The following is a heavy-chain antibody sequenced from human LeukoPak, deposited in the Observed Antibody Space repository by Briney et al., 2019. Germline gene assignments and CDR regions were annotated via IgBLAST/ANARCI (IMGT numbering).Heavy chain of an antibody. J-gene: IGHJ4*02. V-gene: IGHV4-4*02. CDR1: GGSISSSNW. Sequence: SGTLSLTYAVSGGSISSSNWWSWVRQPPGKGLEWIGQIYHSGSTNYNPSLKSRVTISIDKSKNQFSLKLSSMTAADTAVYYCARGQKYRNGYTVTELGSGYFDYWGQGTLVTVSS. CDR3: ARGQKYRNGYTVTELGSGYFDY. CDR2: IYHSGST. D-gene: IGHD5-18*01.